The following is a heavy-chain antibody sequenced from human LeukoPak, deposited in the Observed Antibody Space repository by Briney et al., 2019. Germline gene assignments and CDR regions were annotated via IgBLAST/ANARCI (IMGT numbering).Heavy chain of an antibody. CDR1: GYTFTGYY. V-gene: IGHV1-2*02. Sequence: ASVKVSCKASGYTFTGYYMHWVRQAPGQGLEWMGWINPNSGGTNYAQKFQGRVTMPRDTSISTAYMELSRLRSDDTAVYYCARALVVDPLESRFDPWGQGTLVTVSS. CDR3: ARALVVDPLESRFDP. CDR2: INPNSGGT. D-gene: IGHD3-22*01. J-gene: IGHJ5*02.